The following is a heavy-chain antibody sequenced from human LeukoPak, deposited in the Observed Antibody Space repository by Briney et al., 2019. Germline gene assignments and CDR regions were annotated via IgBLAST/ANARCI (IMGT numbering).Heavy chain of an antibody. J-gene: IGHJ6*02. CDR2: ISYDGSNK. CDR1: GFTFSSYG. V-gene: IGHV3-30*18. Sequence: GGSLRLSCAASGFTFSSYGMRWVRQAPGKGLEWVAVISYDGSNKYYADSVKGRFTISRDNSKNTLYLQMNSLRAEDTAVYYCAKAYSYGSKVYYYYGMDVWGQGTTVTVSS. D-gene: IGHD5-18*01. CDR3: AKAYSYGSKVYYYYGMDV.